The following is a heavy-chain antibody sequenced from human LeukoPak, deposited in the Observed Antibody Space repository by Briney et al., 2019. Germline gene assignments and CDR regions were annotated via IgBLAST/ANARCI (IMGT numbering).Heavy chain of an antibody. CDR2: FDPEDGET. D-gene: IGHD6-13*01. CDR3: ARNGAAAGTWGYYYYMDV. Sequence: ASVKVSCKVSGYTLTELSMHWVRQAPGKGLEWMGGFDPEDGETIYAQKFQGRVTMTRDTSISTAYMELSRLRSDDTAVYYCARNGAAAGTWGYYYYMDVWGKGTTVTVSS. J-gene: IGHJ6*03. CDR1: GYTLTELS. V-gene: IGHV1-24*01.